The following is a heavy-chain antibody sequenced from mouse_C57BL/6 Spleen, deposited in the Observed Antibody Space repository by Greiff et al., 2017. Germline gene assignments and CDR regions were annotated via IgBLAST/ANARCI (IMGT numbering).Heavy chain of an antibody. D-gene: IGHD4-1*01. V-gene: IGHV5-12*01. CDR3: ARGTGYYAMDY. CDR1: GFTFSDYY. CDR2: ISNGGGST. Sequence: EVKLMESGGGLVQPGGSLKLSCAASGFTFSDYYMYWVRQTPEKRLEWVAYISNGGGSTYYPDTVKGRFTISRDNAKNTLYRQMSRLKSEDTAMYYCARGTGYYAMDYWGQGTSVTVSS. J-gene: IGHJ4*01.